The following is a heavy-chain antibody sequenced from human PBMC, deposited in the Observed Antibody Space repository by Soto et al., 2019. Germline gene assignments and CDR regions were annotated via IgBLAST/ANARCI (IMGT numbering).Heavy chain of an antibody. Sequence: QVQLVQSGAEVKKPGASVKVSCKASGYTFTSYGISWVRQAPGQGLEWMGWISAYNGNTNYAQKLQGRVTMTTDTSTSKAYMELRSLRSDDTAVYYCARDLLSYSSRPYGMDVWGQGTTVTVSS. D-gene: IGHD6-13*01. V-gene: IGHV1-18*01. CDR3: ARDLLSYSSRPYGMDV. CDR2: ISAYNGNT. CDR1: GYTFTSYG. J-gene: IGHJ6*02.